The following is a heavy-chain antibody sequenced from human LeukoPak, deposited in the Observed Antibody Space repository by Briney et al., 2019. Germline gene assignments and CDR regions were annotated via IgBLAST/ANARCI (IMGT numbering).Heavy chain of an antibody. CDR3: ARRGYDILTGYSPVDY. Sequence: ASVKVSCKASGYSFASHYMHWVRQAPGQGLEWMGWISAYNGNTNYAQKLQGRVTMTTDTSTSTAYMELRSLRSDDTAVYYCARRGYDILTGYSPVDYWGQGTLVTVSS. V-gene: IGHV1-18*04. D-gene: IGHD3-9*01. CDR2: ISAYNGNT. J-gene: IGHJ4*02. CDR1: GYSFASHY.